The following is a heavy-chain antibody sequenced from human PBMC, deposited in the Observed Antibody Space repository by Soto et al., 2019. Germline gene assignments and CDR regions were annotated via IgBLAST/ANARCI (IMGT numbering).Heavy chain of an antibody. CDR2: IYSGGST. CDR1: GFTFRNYG. Sequence: GGSLRLSCAASGFTFRNYGMNWVRQAPGKGLEWVSVIYSGGSTYYADSVKGRFTISRDNSKNTLYLQMNSLRAEDTAVYYCASSPSSWYVRRAIYYYYGMDVWGQGTTVTVSS. J-gene: IGHJ6*02. D-gene: IGHD6-13*01. V-gene: IGHV3-53*01. CDR3: ASSPSSWYVRRAIYYYYGMDV.